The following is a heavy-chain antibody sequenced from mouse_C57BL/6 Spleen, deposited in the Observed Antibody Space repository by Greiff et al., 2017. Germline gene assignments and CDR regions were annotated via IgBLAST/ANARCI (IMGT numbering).Heavy chain of an antibody. CDR3: AIHYSNYYWYFDV. Sequence: QVQLKQPGAELVRPGSSVKLSCKASGYTFTSYWMDWVKQRPGQGLEWIGNIYPSDSETHYNQKFKDKATLTVEKSSSTAYMQLSSLTSEDSAVYYGAIHYSNYYWYFDVWGTGTTVTVSS. D-gene: IGHD2-5*01. V-gene: IGHV1-61*01. CDR2: IYPSDSET. J-gene: IGHJ1*03. CDR1: GYTFTSYW.